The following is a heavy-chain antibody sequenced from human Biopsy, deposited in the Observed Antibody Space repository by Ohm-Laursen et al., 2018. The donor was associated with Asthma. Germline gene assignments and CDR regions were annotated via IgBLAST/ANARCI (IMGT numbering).Heavy chain of an antibody. CDR1: GGTFNTYV. Sequence: GASVKVSCKSPGGTFNTYVIGWVRQAPGQELEWIGGINSVFGTTTYPQKFQDRVTITADDSTSTVYMELSSLRSEDTAVYYCARKAGSCISRTCYSLDFWGQGTLVTVSS. V-gene: IGHV1-69*13. CDR2: INSVFGTT. J-gene: IGHJ4*02. CDR3: ARKAGSCISRTCYSLDF. D-gene: IGHD2-2*01.